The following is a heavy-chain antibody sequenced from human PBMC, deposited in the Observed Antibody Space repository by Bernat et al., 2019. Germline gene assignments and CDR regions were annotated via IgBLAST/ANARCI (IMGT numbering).Heavy chain of an antibody. D-gene: IGHD6-13*01. CDR2: IWYDGSNK. Sequence: VQLVESGGGVVQPGRSLRLSCAASGFTFSSYGMHWVRQAPGKGLEWVAVIWYDGSNKYYADSVKGRFTISRDNSKNTLYLQMNSLRAEDTAVYYCARNPIAAAGGYGMDVWGQGTTVTVSS. J-gene: IGHJ6*02. CDR1: GFTFSSYG. V-gene: IGHV3-33*01. CDR3: ARNPIAAAGGYGMDV.